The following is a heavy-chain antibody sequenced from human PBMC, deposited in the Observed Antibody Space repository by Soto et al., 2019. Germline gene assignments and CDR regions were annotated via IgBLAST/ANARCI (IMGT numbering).Heavy chain of an antibody. J-gene: IGHJ4*02. D-gene: IGHD6-13*01. Sequence: WGSLRLCCAASGFTFCSNWMHWVRQAPGKGLVWVSRINSDGSITSYADSVKGQFTISRDNAKNTLYLQMNSLRADDTAVYYCARGSSSWYVSFDYWGQGILVTVSS. V-gene: IGHV3-74*01. CDR2: INSDGSIT. CDR1: GFTFCSNW. CDR3: ARGSSSWYVSFDY.